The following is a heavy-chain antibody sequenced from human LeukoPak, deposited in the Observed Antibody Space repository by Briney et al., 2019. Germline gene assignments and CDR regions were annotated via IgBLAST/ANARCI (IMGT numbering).Heavy chain of an antibody. CDR1: GFTFSSYA. V-gene: IGHV3-30-3*01. D-gene: IGHD5-24*01. CDR2: ISYDGSNK. CDR3: ARDRDGYVDY. Sequence: GGSLRLSCAASGFTFSSYAMHWVRRAPGKGLEWVAVISYDGSNKYYADSVKGRFTISRDNSKNTLYLQMNSLRAEDTAVYYCARDRDGYVDYWGQGTLVTVSS. J-gene: IGHJ4*02.